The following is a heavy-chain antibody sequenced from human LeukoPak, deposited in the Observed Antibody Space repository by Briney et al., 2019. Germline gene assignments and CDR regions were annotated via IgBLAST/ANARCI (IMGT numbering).Heavy chain of an antibody. V-gene: IGHV3-7*02. J-gene: IGHJ4*02. CDR2: IKQDGSEK. D-gene: IGHD6-13*01. CDR3: ARHKLSSSWTVDY. CDR1: RFTFSTYT. Sequence: GGSLRLSCAASRFTFSTYTMNWVRQAPGKGLEWVANIKQDGSEKYYVDSVKGRFTISRDNAKNSLYLQMNSLRAEDTAVYYCARHKLSSSWTVDYWGQGTLVTVSS.